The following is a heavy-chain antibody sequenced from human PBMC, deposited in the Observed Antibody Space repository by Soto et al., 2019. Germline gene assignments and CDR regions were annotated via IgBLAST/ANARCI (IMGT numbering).Heavy chain of an antibody. CDR3: ARESRPGIYFDY. Sequence: LSLTCTVSGGSISSYYWSWIRQPPGKGLEWIGYIYYSGSTNYNPSLKSRVTISVDTSKNQFSLKLSSVTAADTAVYYCARESRPGIYFDYWGQGTLVTVSS. J-gene: IGHJ4*02. D-gene: IGHD3-10*01. CDR2: IYYSGST. CDR1: GGSISSYY. V-gene: IGHV4-59*01.